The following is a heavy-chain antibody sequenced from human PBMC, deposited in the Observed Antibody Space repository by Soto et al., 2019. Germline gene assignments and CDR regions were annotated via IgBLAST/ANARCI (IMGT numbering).Heavy chain of an antibody. Sequence: SETLSLTCAVYGGSFSGYYWSWIRQPPGKGLEWVGEINHSGSTNYNPSLKSRVTISVDTSKNQFSLKLSSVTAADTAVYYCARGSESSSWYVSYWGQGTLATVSS. CDR3: ARGSESSSWYVSY. CDR2: INHSGST. CDR1: GGSFSGYY. V-gene: IGHV4-34*01. J-gene: IGHJ4*02. D-gene: IGHD6-13*01.